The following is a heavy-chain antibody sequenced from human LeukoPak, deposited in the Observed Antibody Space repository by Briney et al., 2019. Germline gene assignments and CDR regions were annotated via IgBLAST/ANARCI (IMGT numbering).Heavy chain of an antibody. Sequence: GGSLRLSCAASGFTFSGSAMHWVRQASGKVLEWVGRIRSKANNYATAYAASVKGRFTISRDDSKNTAYLQMNSLKTDDTAVYFCSSGLSVLRSNNTPVDYWGQGTLVTVSS. CDR2: IRSKANNYAT. V-gene: IGHV3-73*01. D-gene: IGHD4-17*01. CDR3: SSGLSVLRSNNTPVDY. J-gene: IGHJ4*02. CDR1: GFTFSGSA.